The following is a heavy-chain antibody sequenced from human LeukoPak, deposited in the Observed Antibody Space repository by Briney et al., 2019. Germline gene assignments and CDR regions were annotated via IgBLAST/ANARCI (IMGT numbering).Heavy chain of an antibody. Sequence: GGSLRLSCEASGFHFTTYGMTWVRQAPGKGLEWVSTFNGGGGNTYYTDSVKGRFTISRDSSKNTLYLQMNSLRADDTAVYYCAKSDCGSDGCKLLNYWGQGTLVIASS. CDR2: FNGGGGNT. CDR3: AKSDCGSDGCKLLNY. V-gene: IGHV3-23*01. D-gene: IGHD2-21*01. CDR1: GFHFTTYG. J-gene: IGHJ4*02.